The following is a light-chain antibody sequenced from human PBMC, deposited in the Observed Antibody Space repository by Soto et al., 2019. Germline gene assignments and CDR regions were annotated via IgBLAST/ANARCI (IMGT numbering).Light chain of an antibody. CDR2: GAS. J-gene: IGKJ1*01. V-gene: IGKV3-20*01. CDR1: QSVSNNY. Sequence: VPKVSPSTPTLTPGEIATLYTRASQSVSNNYLAWYQQTPGQAPRLLIYGASNRTTGIPDRFSGSGSGTYFTPTISIQEHDDLAEYCRQHYGNSGTFGQGTKVDI. CDR3: QHYGNSGT.